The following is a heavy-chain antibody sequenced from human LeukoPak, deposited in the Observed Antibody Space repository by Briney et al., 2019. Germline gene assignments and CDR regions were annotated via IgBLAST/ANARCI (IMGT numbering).Heavy chain of an antibody. V-gene: IGHV4-4*07. CDR3: ASLGVWLSLEY. J-gene: IGHJ4*02. D-gene: IGHD3-16*02. CDR1: GGPISSYY. Sequence: TSETLSLTCTVSGGPISSYYWSWIRQPAGKGLEWIVRIYTSGNTNYNPSLTSRVTLSVETSKNQFSLKLSSVTAADPARFFLASLGVWLSLEYWGQGTLVTVSS. CDR2: IYTSGNT.